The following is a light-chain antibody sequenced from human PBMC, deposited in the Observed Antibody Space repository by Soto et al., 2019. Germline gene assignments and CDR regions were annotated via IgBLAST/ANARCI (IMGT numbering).Light chain of an antibody. CDR3: QQFNDYPIT. V-gene: IGKV1-9*01. CDR2: AAS. J-gene: IGKJ5*01. CDR1: QGISSY. Sequence: DIPLTQSPSFLSASVGDRVTITCRASQGISSYLAWCQQKPGKAPKLLIYAASTLQSGVPSRFSGSGSGTEFTLTISSLQPEDFATYYCQQFNDYPITFGQGTRLEIK.